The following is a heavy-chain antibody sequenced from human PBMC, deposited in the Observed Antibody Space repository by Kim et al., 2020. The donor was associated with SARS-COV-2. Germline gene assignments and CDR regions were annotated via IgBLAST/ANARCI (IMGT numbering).Heavy chain of an antibody. CDR3: ARAYRVSGLTNSQSNNWFDP. J-gene: IGHJ5*02. CDR1: GYTFTGYY. Sequence: ASVKVSCKASGYTFTGYYMHWVRQAPGQGLEWMGRINPNSGGTNYAQKFQGRVTMTRDTSISTAYMELSRLRSDDTAVYYCARAYRVSGLTNSQSNNWFDPWGQGTLVTVSS. D-gene: IGHD3-3*01. V-gene: IGHV1-2*06. CDR2: INPNSGGT.